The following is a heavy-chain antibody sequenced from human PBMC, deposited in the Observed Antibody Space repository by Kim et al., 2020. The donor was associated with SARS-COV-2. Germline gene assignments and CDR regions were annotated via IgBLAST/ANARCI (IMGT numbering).Heavy chain of an antibody. CDR2: IKSKNDGGTI. J-gene: IGHJ5*02. Sequence: GGSLRLSCAASGVTFSNAWMSWVRRAPGKGLEWIGRIKSKNDGGTINYAASVKGRFTISRDDSKNILYLQMTSLNTEDTAIYYCTTDFHRRPDWFGPWGQGTLVTVSS. CDR3: TTDFHRRPDWFGP. V-gene: IGHV3-15*01. CDR1: GVTFSNAW.